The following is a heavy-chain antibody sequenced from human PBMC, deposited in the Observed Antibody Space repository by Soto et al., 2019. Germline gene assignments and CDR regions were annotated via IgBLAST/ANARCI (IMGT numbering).Heavy chain of an antibody. J-gene: IGHJ6*02. CDR3: ARGKRVGAIEYYYYGMDV. CDR1: DLSISSYY. V-gene: IGHV4-59*01. CDR2: IYYSGST. D-gene: IGHD1-26*01. Sequence: SDTLSLTCTVYDLSISSYYLSLIRHPPGKGLEWIGYIYYSGSTNYNPSLKSRVTISVDTSKNQFSLKLSSVTAADTAVYYCARGKRVGAIEYYYYGMDVWGQGNTVTVSS.